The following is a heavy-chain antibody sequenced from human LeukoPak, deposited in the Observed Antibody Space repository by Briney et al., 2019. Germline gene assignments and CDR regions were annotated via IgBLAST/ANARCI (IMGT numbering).Heavy chain of an antibody. D-gene: IGHD5-12*01. CDR3: ARGTVATIGADDY. J-gene: IGHJ4*02. Sequence: ASVKVSCKVSGYTLTELSMHWVRQAPGKGLEWMGGFDPEDGETIYAQKFQGRVTMTTDTSTSTAYMELRSLRSDDTAVYYCARGTVATIGADDYWGQGTLVTVSS. CDR1: GYTLTELS. CDR2: FDPEDGET. V-gene: IGHV1-24*01.